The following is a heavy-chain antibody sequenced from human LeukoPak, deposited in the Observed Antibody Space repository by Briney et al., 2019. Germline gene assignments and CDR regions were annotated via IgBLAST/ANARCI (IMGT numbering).Heavy chain of an antibody. D-gene: IGHD3-22*01. V-gene: IGHV5-51*01. J-gene: IGHJ4*02. Sequence: GESLKISCQGSGYNFSSYWIGWVRPMPGKGLEWMGIIYPGDSDTRYSPSFQGQVTISADKSISTAYLQWSSLKASDTAMYYCARRSDSSGFYSAPDYWGQGTLVTVSS. CDR2: IYPGDSDT. CDR1: GYNFSSYW. CDR3: ARRSDSSGFYSAPDY.